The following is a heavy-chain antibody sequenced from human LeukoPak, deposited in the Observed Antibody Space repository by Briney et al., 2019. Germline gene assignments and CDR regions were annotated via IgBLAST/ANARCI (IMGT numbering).Heavy chain of an antibody. CDR3: AKSAVYGSRSPHFDY. CDR2: ISYDGSNK. D-gene: IGHD3-10*01. CDR1: GFTFSSYG. Sequence: GGSLRLSCAASGFTFSSYGMHWVRQAPGKGLEWVAVISYDGSNKYYADSVKGRFTISRDNSKNTLYLQMNSLRAEDAAVYYCAKSAVYGSRSPHFDYWGQGTLVTVSS. J-gene: IGHJ4*02. V-gene: IGHV3-30*18.